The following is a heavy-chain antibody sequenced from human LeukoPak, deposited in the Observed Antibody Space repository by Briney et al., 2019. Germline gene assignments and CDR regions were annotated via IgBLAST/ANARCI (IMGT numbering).Heavy chain of an antibody. Sequence: GWSLRLSCAASGLSFDKYARSWVRQAPCKGREWVSAIGGSTGQTYYVDWVRGGSTISRDNAQNSLYLQMNSLRAEDTAVYYCARDEGAYCGGDCLNWFDPWGQGTLVTVSS. V-gene: IGHV3-21*01. CDR3: ARDEGAYCGGDCLNWFDP. CDR1: GLSFDKYA. J-gene: IGHJ5*02. CDR2: IGGSTGQT. D-gene: IGHD2-21*02.